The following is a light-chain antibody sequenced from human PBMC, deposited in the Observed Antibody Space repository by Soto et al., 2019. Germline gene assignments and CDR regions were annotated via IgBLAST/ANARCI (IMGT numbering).Light chain of an antibody. CDR3: CSYVGATTYV. V-gene: IGLV2-23*01. J-gene: IGLJ1*01. CDR2: EGI. Sequence: SVLTHPASVSGSPGQSITISCSGTSSNIGGYNVVSWYQQHPGRAPKVIIYEGIKRPSGVSNRFSGSNSGSTASLTISGLQAEDEADYYCCSYVGATTYVFGTGTKVTVL. CDR1: SSNIGGYNV.